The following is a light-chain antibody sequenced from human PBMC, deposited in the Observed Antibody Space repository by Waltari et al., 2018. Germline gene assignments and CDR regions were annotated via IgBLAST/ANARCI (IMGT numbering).Light chain of an antibody. CDR2: WAS. Sequence: DIVMTQSPDPLPVSLGDRPTSNSTSSQSVLYNTDNKNYLAWYQQKPGQSPKLLIYWASTRESGVPDRFSGSGSGTDFTLTISGLQADDAAIYFCQQYYDIPVTFGQGTRLEIK. J-gene: IGKJ2*01. CDR1: QSVLYNTDNKNY. V-gene: IGKV4-1*01. CDR3: QQYYDIPVT.